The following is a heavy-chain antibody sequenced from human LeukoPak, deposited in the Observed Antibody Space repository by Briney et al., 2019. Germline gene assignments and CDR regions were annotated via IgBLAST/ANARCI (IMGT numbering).Heavy chain of an antibody. D-gene: IGHD3-10*01. V-gene: IGHV3-30*18. J-gene: IGHJ4*02. CDR3: AKSDYYDSEGYWTYFDY. CDR2: ISYDGSRK. Sequence: GRSLRLSCAASGFXFSSYGIHWVRQAPGKGLEWVAVISYDGSRKYYADSVKGRFIISRDNSKNTLYLEMNSLRAEDTALYYCAKSDYYDSEGYWTYFDYWGQGTLVTVSS. CDR1: GFXFSSYG.